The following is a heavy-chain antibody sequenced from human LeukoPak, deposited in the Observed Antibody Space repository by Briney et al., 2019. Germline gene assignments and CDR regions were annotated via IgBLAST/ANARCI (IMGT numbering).Heavy chain of an antibody. CDR3: ARDPDGSYLFDY. J-gene: IGHJ4*02. V-gene: IGHV3-33*01. CDR2: IWYDGSNK. Sequence: GGSLRLSCAASGFTFSSYGMHWVRQAPGKGLEWVAVIWYDGSNKYYADSVKGRFTISRDNSKNTLYLQMNSLRAEDTAVYYCARDPDGSYLFDYWGQGTLVTVSP. CDR1: GFTFSSYG. D-gene: IGHD1-26*01.